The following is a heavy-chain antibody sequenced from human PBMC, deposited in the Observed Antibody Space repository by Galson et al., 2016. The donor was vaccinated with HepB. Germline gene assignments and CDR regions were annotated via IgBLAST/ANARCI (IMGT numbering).Heavy chain of an antibody. CDR1: GFTFSSYS. CDR3: ARESYYGGNSLDQYYFDY. V-gene: IGHV3-48*02. CDR2: ITSSSSTI. J-gene: IGHJ4*02. Sequence: SLRLSCAVSGFTFSSYSMDWVRQAPGKGLEWVSYITSSSSTIYYADSVKGRFTISRDNAKNSLYLQMNSLRDEDTAVYYSARESYYGGNSLDQYYFDYWGQGTLVTVSS. D-gene: IGHD4-23*01.